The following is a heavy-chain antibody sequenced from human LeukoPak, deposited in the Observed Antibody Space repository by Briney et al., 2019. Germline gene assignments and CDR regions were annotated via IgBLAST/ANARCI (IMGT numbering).Heavy chain of an antibody. CDR1: GFTFNNFA. Sequence: GGSLRLSCAASGFTFNNFAMSWVRQAPGKGLEWVSAISGSGGSTYYADSVKGRFTISRDNAKKSLYLQMNSLRAEDTAVYYCARAPLHLAMYHYFDYWGQGTLVTVSS. D-gene: IGHD2-2*01. J-gene: IGHJ4*02. CDR3: ARAPLHLAMYHYFDY. CDR2: ISGSGGST. V-gene: IGHV3-23*01.